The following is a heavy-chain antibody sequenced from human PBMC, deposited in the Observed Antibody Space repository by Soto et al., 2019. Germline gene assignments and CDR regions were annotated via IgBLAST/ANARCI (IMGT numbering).Heavy chain of an antibody. CDR1: GYTFTSYG. D-gene: IGHD6-13*01. CDR2: ISGHNGNK. Sequence: QVQLVQSGAEVKKPGASVKVSCKASGYTFTSYGISWVRQAPGQGLEWMGWISGHNGNKKYAQKLQGRVSMTTDTXXXXXXXXXXXXXXXXXXXXXXXXXXXQQLFDYWGQGTLVTVSS. V-gene: IGHV1-18*01. J-gene: IGHJ4*02. CDR3: XXXXXQQLFDY.